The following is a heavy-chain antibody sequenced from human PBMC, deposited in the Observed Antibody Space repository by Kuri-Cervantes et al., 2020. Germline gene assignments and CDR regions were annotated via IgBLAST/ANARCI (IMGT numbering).Heavy chain of an antibody. Sequence: GGSLRLSCAASGFTFSSYAMHWVRQAPGKGLEWVAVISYDGSNKYYADSVKGRFTISRDNSKNTLYLQMNSLRAEDTAVYYCAKGYCSSTSCPADYWGQGTLVTVSS. D-gene: IGHD2-2*01. CDR2: ISYDGSNK. V-gene: IGHV3-30-3*01. CDR1: GFTFSSYA. J-gene: IGHJ4*02. CDR3: AKGYCSSTSCPADY.